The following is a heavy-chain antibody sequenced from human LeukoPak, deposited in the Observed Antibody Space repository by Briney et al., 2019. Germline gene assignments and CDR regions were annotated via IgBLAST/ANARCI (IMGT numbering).Heavy chain of an antibody. CDR1: GFTFSSYA. CDR3: AKDGVVATINWGIYYFGY. J-gene: IGHJ4*02. D-gene: IGHD5-12*01. CDR2: ISGSGGST. V-gene: IGHV3-23*01. Sequence: GGSLRLSCAASGFTFSSYAMSWVRQAPGKGLEWVSAISGSGGSTYYADSVKGRFTISRDNSKNTLYLQMNSLRAEDTAVYYCAKDGVVATINWGIYYFGYWGQGTLVTVSS.